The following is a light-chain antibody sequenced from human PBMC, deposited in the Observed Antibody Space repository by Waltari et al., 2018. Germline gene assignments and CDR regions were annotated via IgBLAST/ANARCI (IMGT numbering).Light chain of an antibody. CDR1: QSLLYSDGNTY. V-gene: IGKV2-30*01. CDR2: KVS. J-gene: IGKJ1*01. CDR3: MQGSHRPRT. Sequence: DVVMTQSPLSLPVTLGQPASISCRSSQSLLYSDGNTYLSWFHQRPGQSPRCLIYKVSNRDSGVPDRFSGSGSGTDFTLKISRVEAEDVGVYYCMQGSHRPRTFGQGTKVEIK.